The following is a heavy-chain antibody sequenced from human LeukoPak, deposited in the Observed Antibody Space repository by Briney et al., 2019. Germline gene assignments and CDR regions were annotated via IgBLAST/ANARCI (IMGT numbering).Heavy chain of an antibody. Sequence: SVKVSCKASGGTFSSYAISWVRQAPGQGLEWMGGIIPIFGTANYAQKFQGRVTITADESTSTAYMELSSLRSEDTAVYYCAAQGSYDSSGPFDYWGQGTLVTVSS. D-gene: IGHD3-22*01. CDR2: IIPIFGTA. J-gene: IGHJ4*02. CDR1: GGTFSSYA. CDR3: AAQGSYDSSGPFDY. V-gene: IGHV1-69*13.